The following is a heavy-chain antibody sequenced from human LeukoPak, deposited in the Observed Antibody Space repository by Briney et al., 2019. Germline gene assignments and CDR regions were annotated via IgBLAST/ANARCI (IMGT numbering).Heavy chain of an antibody. Sequence: SETLSLTCAVYGGSFSGYYWSWIRQPPGKGLEWIGYIYYSGSTNYNPSLKSRVTISVDTSKNQFSLKLSSVTAADTAVYYCARHHVDTAMDEIDYWGQGTLVTVSS. CDR2: IYYSGST. V-gene: IGHV4-34*01. CDR3: ARHHVDTAMDEIDY. J-gene: IGHJ4*02. CDR1: GGSFSGYY. D-gene: IGHD5-18*01.